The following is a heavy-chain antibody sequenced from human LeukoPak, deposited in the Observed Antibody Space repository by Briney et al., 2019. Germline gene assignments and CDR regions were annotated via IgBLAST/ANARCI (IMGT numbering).Heavy chain of an antibody. V-gene: IGHV1-2*02. Sequence: GASVKVSCKPSGYTFTGYYMHWVRQAPGQGLEWMGWINPNSGGTNYAQKFQGRVTMTRDTSISTAYMELRSLRSDDTAVYYCARGPNVLLWLGDLFDLDYWGQGTLVTVSS. CDR3: ARGPNVLLWLGDLFDLDY. J-gene: IGHJ4*02. D-gene: IGHD3-10*01. CDR2: INPNSGGT. CDR1: GYTFTGYY.